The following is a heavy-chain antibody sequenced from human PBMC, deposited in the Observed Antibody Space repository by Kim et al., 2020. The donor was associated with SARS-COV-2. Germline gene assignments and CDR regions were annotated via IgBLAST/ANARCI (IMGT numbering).Heavy chain of an antibody. CDR1: GFTFSSYW. J-gene: IGHJ4*02. D-gene: IGHD6-19*01. CDR2: INSDGSST. V-gene: IGHV3-74*01. Sequence: GGSLRLSCAASGFTFSSYWMHWVRQAPGKGLVWVSRINSDGSSTSYADSVKGRFTISRDNAKNTLYLQMNSLRAEDTAVYYCARSLSGDSEEAVADLFDYWGQGALVTVSS. CDR3: ARSLSGDSEEAVADLFDY.